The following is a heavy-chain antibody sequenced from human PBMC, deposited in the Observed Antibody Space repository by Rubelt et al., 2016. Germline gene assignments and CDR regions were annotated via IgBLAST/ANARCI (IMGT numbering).Heavy chain of an antibody. CDR2: ISGSGGAT. Sequence: EVQLVESGGGLVQPGGSLRLSCAASGFTFSSYAMSWVRQAPGKGLEWVSGISGSGGATVDADSVKGRFSVSRDNSENTLYLQWNSLRAEETAVYYCAKSTSNTITYYFDYWGQGSLVTVSS. J-gene: IGHJ4*02. CDR1: GFTFSSYA. CDR3: AKSTSNTITYYFDY. V-gene: IGHV3-23*04. D-gene: IGHD1-14*01.